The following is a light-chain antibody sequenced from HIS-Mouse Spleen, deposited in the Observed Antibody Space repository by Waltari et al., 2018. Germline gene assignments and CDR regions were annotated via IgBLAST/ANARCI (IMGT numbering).Light chain of an antibody. CDR2: DAS. J-gene: IGKJ2*02. Sequence: ATQLIPPPSSLSVSAGDRVTITCRASQGISSALAWYQQKPGKAPKLLIYDASSVESGVPTRFSASGSETDDNHTISRLQREDFGTYCCQQFNSDPCPFGQGTKLEIK. CDR3: QQFNSDPCP. V-gene: IGKV1-13*02. CDR1: QGISSA.